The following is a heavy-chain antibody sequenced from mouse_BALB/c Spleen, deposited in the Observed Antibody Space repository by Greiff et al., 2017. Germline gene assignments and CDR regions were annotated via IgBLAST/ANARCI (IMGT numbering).Heavy chain of an antibody. CDR3: ARSSGGYDGYYWYAMDY. CDR1: GYSITSDYA. Sequence: EVKLVESGPGLVKPSQSLSLTCTVTGYSITSDYAWNWIRQFPGNKLEWMGYISYSGSTSYNPSLKSRISITRDTSKNQFFLQLNSVTTEDTATYYCARSSGGYDGYYWYAMDYWGQGTSVTVSS. CDR2: ISYSGST. V-gene: IGHV3-2*02. J-gene: IGHJ4*01. D-gene: IGHD2-3*01.